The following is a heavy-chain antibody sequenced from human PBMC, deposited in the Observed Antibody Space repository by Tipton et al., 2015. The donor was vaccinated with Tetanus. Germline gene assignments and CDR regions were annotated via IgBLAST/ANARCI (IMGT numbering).Heavy chain of an antibody. CDR1: GGPISGHY. J-gene: IGHJ2*01. V-gene: IGHV4-59*11. CDR2: ISYAGYT. CDR3: AREMNRFFDI. Sequence: LRPSCTVSGGPISGHYWSWIRQTPGRGLEWIGYISYAGYTSYSPSLKNRVTMSVDTSKNQFSLKLKSVTAADTAVYYCAREMNRFFDIWGRGTLVTVSS. D-gene: IGHD1-14*01.